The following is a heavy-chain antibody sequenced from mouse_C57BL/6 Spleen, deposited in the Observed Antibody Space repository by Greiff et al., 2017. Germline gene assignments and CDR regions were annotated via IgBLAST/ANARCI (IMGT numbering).Heavy chain of an antibody. CDR3: ARHGGTGAWFAY. Sequence: EVQLQQSGPELVKPGASVKMSCKASGYTFTDYNMHWVKQSHGKSLEWIGYINPNNGGTSYNQKFKGKDTLTVNKSSSTAYMELHSLTSEDSAVYYCARHGGTGAWFAYWGQGTLVTVSA. V-gene: IGHV1-22*01. CDR2: INPNNGGT. J-gene: IGHJ3*01. CDR1: GYTFTDYN. D-gene: IGHD1-1*02.